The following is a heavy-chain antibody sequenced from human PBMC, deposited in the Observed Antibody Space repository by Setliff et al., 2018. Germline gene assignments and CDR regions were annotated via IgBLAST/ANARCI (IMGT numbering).Heavy chain of an antibody. D-gene: IGHD3-10*01. CDR3: ARHPYYYGSGTYLDNNNRWFDP. J-gene: IGHJ5*02. V-gene: IGHV5-51*01. CDR2: IYPGDSIT. Sequence: GESLTISCKGSGYSFSTCWIGWVRQMPGQGLEWMGIIYPGDSITRYSPSFQGQVTISVDKSINTAYLQWSSLRASDTAIYYCARHPYYYGSGTYLDNNNRWFDPWGQGTLVTVSS. CDR1: GYSFSTCW.